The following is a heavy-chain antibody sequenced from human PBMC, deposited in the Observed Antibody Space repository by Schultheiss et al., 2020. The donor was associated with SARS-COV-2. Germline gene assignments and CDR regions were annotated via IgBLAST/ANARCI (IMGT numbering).Heavy chain of an antibody. CDR2: ISSNGGST. V-gene: IGHV3-64*04. J-gene: IGHJ4*02. D-gene: IGHD5-12*01. CDR3: ARAMDIVATMLDY. Sequence: GESLKISCAASGFSFSSYSMNWVRQAPGKGLEYVSAISSNGGSTYYADSVKGRFTISRDNSKNTLYLQMNSLRAEDTAVYYCARAMDIVATMLDYWGQGTLVTVSS. CDR1: GFSFSSYS.